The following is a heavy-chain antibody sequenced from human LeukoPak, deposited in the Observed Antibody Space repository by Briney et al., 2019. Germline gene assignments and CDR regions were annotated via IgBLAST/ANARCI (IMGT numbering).Heavy chain of an antibody. CDR1: NHSLIETDD. D-gene: IGHD1-1*01. CDR3: VRVMETGNGWYYLDR. CDR2: IFDSAST. J-gene: IGHJ4*02. Sequence: SGTLSLTCPISNHSLIETDDWSWLRHPPGKHLEGTESIFDSASTDYTASLKSRVTIALDKSNNQLSLTLNSVTAEDTAVYHCVRVMETGNGWYYLDRWGQGTRVAVS. V-gene: IGHV4-38-2*02.